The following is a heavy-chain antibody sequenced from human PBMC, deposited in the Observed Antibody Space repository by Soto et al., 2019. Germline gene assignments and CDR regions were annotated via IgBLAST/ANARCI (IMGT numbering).Heavy chain of an antibody. D-gene: IGHD2-15*01. CDR1: GFTFDDYA. CDR2: INWKGSNI. V-gene: IGHV3-9*01. Sequence: EVRLVESGGGLVQPGRSLRLSCAASGFTFDDYAFHWVRQVPGKGLEWVSGINWKGSNIGYADSVKGRFTISRDNAKNSLYLQMNSLRAEDTALYYCARNSDNYSHDGLDVWGQGTTVTVS. CDR3: ARNSDNYSHDGLDV. J-gene: IGHJ6*02.